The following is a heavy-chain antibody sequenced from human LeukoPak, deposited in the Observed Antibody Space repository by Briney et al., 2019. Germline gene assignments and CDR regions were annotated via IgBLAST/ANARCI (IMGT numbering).Heavy chain of an antibody. CDR1: GYTFTGYY. V-gene: IGHV1-2*02. D-gene: IGHD2-2*01. CDR3: ASLRYCSSTSCNHRDFDH. J-gene: IGHJ4*02. CDR2: INPNSGGT. Sequence: GASVKVSCKASGYTFTGYYMHWVRQAPGQGLEWMGWINPNSGGTNYAQKFQGRVTMTRDTSISTAYMELSRLRSDDTAVYYCASLRYCSSTSCNHRDFDHWGQGTLVTVSS.